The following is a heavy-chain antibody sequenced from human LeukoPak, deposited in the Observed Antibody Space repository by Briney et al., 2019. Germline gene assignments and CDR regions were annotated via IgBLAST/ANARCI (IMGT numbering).Heavy chain of an antibody. D-gene: IGHD3-22*01. CDR3: AKDATDYYDSSGDFDY. CDR2: ISWNSGSI. J-gene: IGHJ4*02. Sequence: HTGGSLRLSCAASGFTFDDYAMHWVRQAPGKGLEWVSGISWNSGSIGYADSVKGRFTISRDNAKNSLYLQMNSLRAEDTALYYCAKDATDYYDSSGDFDYWGQGTLVTVSS. CDR1: GFTFDDYA. V-gene: IGHV3-9*01.